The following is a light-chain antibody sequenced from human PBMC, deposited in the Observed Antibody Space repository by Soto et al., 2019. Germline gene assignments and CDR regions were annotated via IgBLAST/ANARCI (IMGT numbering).Light chain of an antibody. CDR2: GVV. J-gene: IGLJ1*01. CDR1: GNDVGAYNY. V-gene: IGLV2-11*01. Sequence: QSALTQPRSVSGSPGQSVTLSCTGTGNDVGAYNYVSWYQQHPGRPPKLLIYGVVRWPSGVPDRFSGSKSGNTASLTISGLHAEDEADYFCCSYAGGYTYLFGTGTKVTVL. CDR3: CSYAGGYTYL.